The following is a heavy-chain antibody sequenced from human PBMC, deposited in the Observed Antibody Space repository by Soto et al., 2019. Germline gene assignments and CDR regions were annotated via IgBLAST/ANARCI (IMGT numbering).Heavy chain of an antibody. CDR3: AKDIGGSSSGFDY. CDR2: ISWNGGSI. D-gene: IGHD6-6*01. J-gene: IGHJ4*02. CDR1: GFSFDNYA. Sequence: PWGSLRLSCAASGFSFDNYAMHWVRQAPGKGLEWVSGISWNGGSIGYAASVKGRFTISRDNAKNSLYLQMTSLRAEDTALYYCAKDIGGSSSGFDYWGQGTLVTVSS. V-gene: IGHV3-9*01.